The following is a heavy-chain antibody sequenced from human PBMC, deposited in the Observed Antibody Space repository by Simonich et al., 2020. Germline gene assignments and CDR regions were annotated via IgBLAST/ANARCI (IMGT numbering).Heavy chain of an antibody. CDR3: AKDYGVDGYNYCDY. J-gene: IGHJ4*02. CDR1: GFNFSSYA. Sequence: EVQLLESGGGLVQPGGSLRLSCAASGFNFSSYAMSWVRQAPVNGREGGSDISGSGGSTYYADSVKGRFTISRDKSKNTLYLQMNSLRAEDTAVYYCAKDYGVDGYNYCDYWGQGTLVTVSS. D-gene: IGHD5-12*01. CDR2: ISGSGGST. V-gene: IGHV3-23*01.